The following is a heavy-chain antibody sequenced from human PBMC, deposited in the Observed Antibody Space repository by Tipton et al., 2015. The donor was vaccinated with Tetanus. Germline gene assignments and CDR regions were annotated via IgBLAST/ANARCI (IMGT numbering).Heavy chain of an antibody. CDR3: ARIRTTVGYFDF. J-gene: IGHJ4*02. V-gene: IGHV4-38-2*01. CDR1: GYSISSGYY. D-gene: IGHD1-26*01. Sequence: LRLSCAVSGYSISSGYYWGWIRQPSGKGLEWIGTIYHSGNTYYKPSLKSRVTISVDTSKNQFSLKLTSVTAADTAVYYCARIRTTVGYFDFWGQGTLVTVTS. CDR2: IYHSGNT.